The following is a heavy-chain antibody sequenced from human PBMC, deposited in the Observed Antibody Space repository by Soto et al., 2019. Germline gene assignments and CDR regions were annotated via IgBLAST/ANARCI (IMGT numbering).Heavy chain of an antibody. D-gene: IGHD6-6*01. V-gene: IGHV3-48*03. Sequence: EVQLVESGGGLVQPGGSLRLSCAASGFTFSSFEMNWVRQAPGKGLEWVSKIGSSGSTIWYADSVKGRFTISRDNAKNSLYLQMNSLRGEDPAVYYCARATYSSSYYFDSWGQGTLVTVSS. J-gene: IGHJ4*02. CDR1: GFTFSSFE. CDR2: IGSSGSTI. CDR3: ARATYSSSYYFDS.